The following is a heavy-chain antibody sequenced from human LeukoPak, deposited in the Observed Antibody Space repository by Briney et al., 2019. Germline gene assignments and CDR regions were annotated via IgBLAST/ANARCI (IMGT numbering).Heavy chain of an antibody. CDR2: IIPIFGTA. CDR1: GGTFSSYA. D-gene: IGHD3-3*01. J-gene: IGHJ6*03. CDR3: ARDLDDFRGYYYYMDV. V-gene: IGHV1-69*05. Sequence: SVKVSCKASGGTFSSYAISWVRQAPGQGLEWMGGIIPIFGTANYAQKFQGRVTITTDESTSTAYMELSSLRSEDTAVYYCARDLDDFRGYYYYMDVWGKGTTVTVSS.